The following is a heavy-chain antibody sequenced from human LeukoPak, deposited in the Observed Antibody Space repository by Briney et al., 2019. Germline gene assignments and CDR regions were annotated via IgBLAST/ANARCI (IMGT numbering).Heavy chain of an antibody. J-gene: IGHJ4*02. Sequence: ASVKVSCKASGYTFTSYYMHWVRQAPGQGLEWMGIINPSGGSTSYAQKFQGRVTITADESTSTAYMELSSLRSEDTAVYYCAREVVGATTYYFDYWGQGTLVTVSS. CDR3: AREVVGATTYYFDY. CDR2: INPSGGST. D-gene: IGHD1-26*01. V-gene: IGHV1-46*01. CDR1: GYTFTSYY.